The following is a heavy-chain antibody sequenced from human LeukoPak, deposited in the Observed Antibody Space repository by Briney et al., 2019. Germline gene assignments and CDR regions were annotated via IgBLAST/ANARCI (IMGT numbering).Heavy chain of an antibody. D-gene: IGHD2-2*01. J-gene: IGHJ4*02. Sequence: PSVYLSCKPSGYTLTSYAMHWVRQAPGERREWVGWMIAVVGNTNYSQTLQGRATIKRDTPASTAYMGVSRLRSEDTAVYYCARVGIVVVPSDYWGQGTLVTVSS. CDR3: ARVGIVVVPSDY. CDR1: GYTLTSYA. CDR2: MIAVVGNT. V-gene: IGHV1-3*01.